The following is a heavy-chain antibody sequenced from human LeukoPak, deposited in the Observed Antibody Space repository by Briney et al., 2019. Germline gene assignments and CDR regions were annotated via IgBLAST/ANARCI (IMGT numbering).Heavy chain of an antibody. Sequence: GGSLRLSCAASGFTFSSYAMSWVRRAPGKGLEWVSAISGSGGSTYCADSVKCRFTISRDNSKNTLYLQMNSLRAEDTAVYYCAKAPGIVVVVAGHLLDYWGQGTLVTVSS. CDR2: ISGSGGST. J-gene: IGHJ4*02. D-gene: IGHD2-15*01. CDR3: AKAPGIVVVVAGHLLDY. V-gene: IGHV3-23*01. CDR1: GFTFSSYA.